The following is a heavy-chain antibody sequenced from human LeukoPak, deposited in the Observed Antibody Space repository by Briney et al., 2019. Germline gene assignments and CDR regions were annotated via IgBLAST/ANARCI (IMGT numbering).Heavy chain of an antibody. J-gene: IGHJ4*02. V-gene: IGHV1-69*05. CDR1: GGTFSSYA. CDR3: ARVGDDYGDYWALDY. CDR2: IIPIFGTA. Sequence: GASVKVSCKASGGTFSSYAISWVRQAPGQGLEWMGRIIPIFGTANYAQKFQGRVTITTDGSTSTAYMELSSLRSEDTAVYYCARVGDDYGDYWALDYWGQGTLVTVSS. D-gene: IGHD4-17*01.